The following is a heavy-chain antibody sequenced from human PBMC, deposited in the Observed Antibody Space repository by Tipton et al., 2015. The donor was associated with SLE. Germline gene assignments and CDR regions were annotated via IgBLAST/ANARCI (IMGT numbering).Heavy chain of an antibody. CDR1: GGSVSSDNFY. D-gene: IGHD6-19*01. Sequence: LRLSCTVSGGSVSSDNFYWSWIRQPPGKGLEWIGYIHYSGSTNYKSSLKSRVTMSVDTSKNQSSLRLNSVTDADTAVYYCARGPQQWLVRVWGQGTTVTVSS. V-gene: IGHV4-61*01. J-gene: IGHJ6*02. CDR2: IHYSGST. CDR3: ARGPQQWLVRV.